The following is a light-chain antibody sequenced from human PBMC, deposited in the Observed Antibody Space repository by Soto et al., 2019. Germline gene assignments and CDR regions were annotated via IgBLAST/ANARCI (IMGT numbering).Light chain of an antibody. J-gene: IGLJ1*01. V-gene: IGLV7-46*01. Sequence: QAVVTQEPSLTVSPGGTATLTCGSSTGAVTSGHYPYWFQQKPGQAPRTLIYDTSNKHSWTPARFSGALLGGKAALTLSGAQPEDEAEYFCLLSYGGARSFVFGVGTKVTV. CDR3: LLSYGGARSFV. CDR1: TGAVTSGHY. CDR2: DTS.